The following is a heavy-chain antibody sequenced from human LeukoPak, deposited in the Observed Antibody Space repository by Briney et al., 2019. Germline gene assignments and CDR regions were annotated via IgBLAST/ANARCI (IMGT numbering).Heavy chain of an antibody. Sequence: GGSLRLSCTASGFTFGDYAMSWFRQAPGKGLEWVGFIRSKAYGGTTEYAASVKGRFTISRDDSKSIAYLQMNSLRAEDMALYYCAKDTGDTAMMGYFDYWGQGTLVTVSS. D-gene: IGHD5-18*01. CDR2: IRSKAYGGTT. V-gene: IGHV3-49*03. CDR1: GFTFGDYA. J-gene: IGHJ4*02. CDR3: AKDTGDTAMMGYFDY.